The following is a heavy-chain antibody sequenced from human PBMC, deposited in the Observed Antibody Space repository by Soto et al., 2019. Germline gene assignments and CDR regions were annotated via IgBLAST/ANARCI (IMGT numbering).Heavy chain of an antibody. CDR1: GFTLSDHY. CDR2: TKNKAQRYTT. Sequence: EVPLVESGGGLVQPGGSLRLSCVVSGFTLSDHYIDWVRQAPGKGLEWVGRTKNKAQRYTTEYAASVKGRFTISRDDSENSVYLQMNSLKTEDTAVYYCVRWDSGNPENWGQGTLVTVSS. D-gene: IGHD1-26*01. V-gene: IGHV3-72*01. CDR3: VRWDSGNPEN. J-gene: IGHJ4*02.